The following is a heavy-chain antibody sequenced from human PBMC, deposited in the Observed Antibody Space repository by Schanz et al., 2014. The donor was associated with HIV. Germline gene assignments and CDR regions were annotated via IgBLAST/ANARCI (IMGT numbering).Heavy chain of an antibody. CDR3: AKSQKGASCCFPLDS. CDR2: IWYDGSNK. Sequence: VQLVESGGGLAQPGGSLRLSCAASGFTFSSYGMHWVRQAPGKGLEWVAVIWYDGSNKYYADSVKGRFTISRDNSKNRVFLQMNSLRTEDTAVYYCAKSQKGASCCFPLDSWGQGTLVTVFS. J-gene: IGHJ4*02. V-gene: IGHV3-30*02. D-gene: IGHD2-2*01. CDR1: GFTFSSYG.